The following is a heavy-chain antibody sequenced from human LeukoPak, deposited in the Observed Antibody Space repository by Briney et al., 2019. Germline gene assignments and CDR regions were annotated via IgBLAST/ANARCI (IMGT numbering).Heavy chain of an antibody. CDR1: GFTFSSYG. Sequence: PGRSLRLSCAASGFTFSSYGMHWVRQAPGKGLEWVSSISSSSSYIYYADSVRGRFTISRDNAKNSLYLQMNSLRAEDTAVYYCARSRYCSGGNCYLDAFDIWGQGTMVTVSS. CDR3: ARSRYCSGGNCYLDAFDI. D-gene: IGHD2-15*01. J-gene: IGHJ3*02. CDR2: ISSSSSYI. V-gene: IGHV3-21*01.